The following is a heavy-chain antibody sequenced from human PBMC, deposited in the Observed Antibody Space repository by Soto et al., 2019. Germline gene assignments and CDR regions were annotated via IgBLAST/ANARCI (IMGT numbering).Heavy chain of an antibody. D-gene: IGHD1-26*01. V-gene: IGHV4-59*01. Sequence: SETLSLTCTVSGGSISSYYWSWIRQPPGKGLEWIGYIYYSGSTNYNPSLKSRVTISVDTSKNQFSLKLSSVTAADTAVYYCARDVGAWELTGFVPWGQGTLVTVSS. CDR1: GGSISSYY. J-gene: IGHJ5*02. CDR2: IYYSGST. CDR3: ARDVGAWELTGFVP.